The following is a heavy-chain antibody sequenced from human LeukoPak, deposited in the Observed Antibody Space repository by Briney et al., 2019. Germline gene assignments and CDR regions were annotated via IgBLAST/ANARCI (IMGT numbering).Heavy chain of an antibody. J-gene: IGHJ4*02. Sequence: PGGSLRLSCAASGFTFSSYSMNWVRQAPGKGLEWVSSISSSSSYIYYADSVKGRFTISRDNAKNSLYLQMNSLRAEDTAVYYCARDNWLGIAVAMTDYWGQGTLVTVSS. D-gene: IGHD6-19*01. V-gene: IGHV3-21*01. CDR1: GFTFSSYS. CDR2: ISSSSSYI. CDR3: ARDNWLGIAVAMTDY.